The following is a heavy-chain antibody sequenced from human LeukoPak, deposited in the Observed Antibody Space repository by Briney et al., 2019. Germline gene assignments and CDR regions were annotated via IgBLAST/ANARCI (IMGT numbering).Heavy chain of an antibody. J-gene: IGHJ4*02. Sequence: QSGGSLRLSCAASGFTFSSYSMNWVRQAPGKGLEWISSIVGTDGSTYYADSMKGQFIISRDSSKKTLYLQMSNLRAEDTAIYYCARDIASSVFVGPYFDYWGQGVLVTVSS. V-gene: IGHV3-23*01. CDR3: ARDIASSVFVGPYFDY. CDR2: IVGTDGST. CDR1: GFTFSSYS. D-gene: IGHD5/OR15-5a*01.